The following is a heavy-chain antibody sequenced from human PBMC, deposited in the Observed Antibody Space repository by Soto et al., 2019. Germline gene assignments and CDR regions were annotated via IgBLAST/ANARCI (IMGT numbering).Heavy chain of an antibody. CDR2: TRNKLSISTT. V-gene: IGHV3-72*01. CDR1: GFTFSDHY. Sequence: EVQLVESGGGLVQPGGSLRLSCAASGFTFSDHYMDWVRQAPGKGLEWVGRTRNKLSISTTEYAASVKGRFTISRDDSKNSLYLQINSLKTEDTAVYYCARMSGSYDDAFDIWGQGTMVTVSS. D-gene: IGHD1-26*01. J-gene: IGHJ3*02. CDR3: ARMSGSYDDAFDI.